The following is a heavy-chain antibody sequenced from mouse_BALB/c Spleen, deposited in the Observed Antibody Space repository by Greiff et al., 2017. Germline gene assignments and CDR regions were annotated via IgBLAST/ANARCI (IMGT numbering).Heavy chain of an antibody. J-gene: IGHJ2*01. Sequence: VQLQQSGPELVKPGASVKISCKASGYSFTGYFMNWVMQSHGKSLEWIGRINPYNGDTFYNQKFKGKATLTVDKSSSTAHMELRSLASEDSAVYYCARVNYGSSYDFDYWGQGTTLTVSS. CDR2: INPYNGDT. D-gene: IGHD1-1*01. V-gene: IGHV1-20*02. CDR3: ARVNYGSSYDFDY. CDR1: GYSFTGYF.